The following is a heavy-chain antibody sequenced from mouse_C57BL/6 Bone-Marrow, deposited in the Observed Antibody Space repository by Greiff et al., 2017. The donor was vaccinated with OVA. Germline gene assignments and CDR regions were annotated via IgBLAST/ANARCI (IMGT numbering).Heavy chain of an antibody. V-gene: IGHV5-4*01. CDR3: ARDFGGITTVVAPYFDY. D-gene: IGHD1-1*01. Sequence: DVHLVESGGGLVKPGGSLKLSCAASGFTFSSYDLSWVRQTPEKRLEWVATISDGGSYTYYPDNVKGRFTISRDNAKNNLYLQMSHLKSEDTAMYYCARDFGGITTVVAPYFDYWGQGTTLTVSS. CDR1: GFTFSSYD. J-gene: IGHJ2*01. CDR2: ISDGGSYT.